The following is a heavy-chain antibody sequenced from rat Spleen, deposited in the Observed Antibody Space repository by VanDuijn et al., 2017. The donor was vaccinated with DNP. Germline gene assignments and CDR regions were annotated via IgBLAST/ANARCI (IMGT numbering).Heavy chain of an antibody. J-gene: IGHJ2*01. CDR2: ISYSGST. CDR1: GYSITSCC. D-gene: IGHD1-1*01. Sequence: EVQLQESGPGLVEPSQSLSLTCSVTGYSITSCCRWTWIRKFPGHKLEWIGHISYSGSTSYNPSLKSRISITRDTSKNQFFLQLNSVTTEDTATYYCARDHYSAPPFDYWGQGVMVTVSS. CDR3: ARDHYSAPPFDY. V-gene: IGHV3-1*01.